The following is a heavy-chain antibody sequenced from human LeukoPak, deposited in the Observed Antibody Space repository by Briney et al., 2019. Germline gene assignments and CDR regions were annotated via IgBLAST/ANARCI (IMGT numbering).Heavy chain of an antibody. V-gene: IGHV4-4*07. CDR2: IYTSGST. CDR3: ARETRTYYYDSSGSPLLLLDY. CDR1: GGSISSYY. Sequence: SETLSLTCTVSGGSISSYYWSWIRQPAGKGLKWIGRIYTSGSTNYNPSLKSRVTMSVDTSKNQFSLKLSSVTAADTAVYYCARETRTYYYDSSGSPLLLLDYWGQGTLVTVSS. D-gene: IGHD3-22*01. J-gene: IGHJ4*02.